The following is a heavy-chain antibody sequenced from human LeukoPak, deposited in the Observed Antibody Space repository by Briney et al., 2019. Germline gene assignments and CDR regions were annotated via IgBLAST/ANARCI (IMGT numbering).Heavy chain of an antibody. CDR3: ARGGGDSSGYYQREYYFDY. Sequence: GGSLRLSCAASGFTFSRYAMHWVRQAPGKGLEYVSAISSNGGSTYYANSVKGRFTISRDNSKNTLYLQMGSLRAEDMAVYYCARGGGDSSGYYQREYYFDYWGQGTLVTVSS. CDR1: GFTFSRYA. CDR2: ISSNGGST. V-gene: IGHV3-64*01. D-gene: IGHD3-22*01. J-gene: IGHJ4*02.